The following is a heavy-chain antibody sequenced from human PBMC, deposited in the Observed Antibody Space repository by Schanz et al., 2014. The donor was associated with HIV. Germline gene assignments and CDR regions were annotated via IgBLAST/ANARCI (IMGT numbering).Heavy chain of an antibody. Sequence: QVQLVESGGGVVQPGRSLRLSCAASGFTFSNYGMHWVRQAPGKGLDWVAIIWYDGSNKYYGDSVKGRFTISRDNSKNTLYLQMNSLRREDTAVYYCAKVGRIYSTTWIDYWGQGTLVTVSS. J-gene: IGHJ4*02. CDR1: GFTFSNYG. V-gene: IGHV3-33*06. CDR2: IWYDGSNK. CDR3: AKVGRIYSTTWIDY. D-gene: IGHD2-2*01.